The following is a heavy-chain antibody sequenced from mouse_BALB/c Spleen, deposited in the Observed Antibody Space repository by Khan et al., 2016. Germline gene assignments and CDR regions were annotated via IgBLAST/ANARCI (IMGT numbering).Heavy chain of an antibody. CDR2: IRLKSNNYAT. Sequence: EVKLEESGGGLVQPGGSMKLSCVASGFTFSNYWMNWVRQSPEKGLEWVAEIRLKSNNYATHYAASVKGSFTISRDDSKSSVYLQMNNLRAEDTGIYYCTINGYGNDYWGRGTTLTVYS. CDR3: TINGYGNDY. J-gene: IGHJ2*01. D-gene: IGHD2-10*02. V-gene: IGHV6-6*02. CDR1: GFTFSNYW.